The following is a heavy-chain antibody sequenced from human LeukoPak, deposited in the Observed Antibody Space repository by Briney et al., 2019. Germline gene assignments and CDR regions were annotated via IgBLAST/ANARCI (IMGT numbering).Heavy chain of an antibody. Sequence: GGSLRLSCAASGFTFNYYAMNWVRQAPGKGLEWVSYITSNSNTIYYADSVKGRFTVSRDNAKNSLYLQMDSLRAEDTAVYSCARDYGGIDYWGQGTLVTVSS. CDR2: ITSNSNTI. CDR1: GFTFNYYA. CDR3: ARDYGGIDY. V-gene: IGHV3-48*01. J-gene: IGHJ4*02. D-gene: IGHD3-16*01.